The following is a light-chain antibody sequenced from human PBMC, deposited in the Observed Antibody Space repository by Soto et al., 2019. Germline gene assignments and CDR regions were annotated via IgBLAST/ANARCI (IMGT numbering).Light chain of an antibody. CDR3: QQRRSWPPAFT. CDR2: DAS. J-gene: IGKJ3*01. CDR1: QSVSTY. Sequence: EIVLTQSPATLSLSPGERATLSCRASQSVSTYLAWYQQKPGQAPRLLIYDASNRATGIPARFSGSGSGTDFTLTISSLEPEDFAGYYCQQRRSWPPAFTFRPGTKVDIK. V-gene: IGKV3-11*01.